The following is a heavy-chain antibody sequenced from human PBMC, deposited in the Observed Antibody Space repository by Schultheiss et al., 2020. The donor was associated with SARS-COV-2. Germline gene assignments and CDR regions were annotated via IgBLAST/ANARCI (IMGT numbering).Heavy chain of an antibody. D-gene: IGHD6-13*01. CDR1: GFTVSSNY. J-gene: IGHJ6*02. CDR3: ARRAAGGTGHYYYPMDV. CDR2: IYSGGST. V-gene: IGHV3-53*01. Sequence: GGSLRLSCAASGFTVSSNYMSWVRQAPGKGLEWVSVIYSGGSTYYADSVKGRFTISRDNSKNTLSLQMNSLRAEDSAVYFCARRAAGGTGHYYYPMDVWGQGTTVTVSS.